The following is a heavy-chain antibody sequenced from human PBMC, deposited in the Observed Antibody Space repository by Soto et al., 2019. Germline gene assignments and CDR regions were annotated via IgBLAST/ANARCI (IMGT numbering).Heavy chain of an antibody. CDR1: RLTFSNYA. Sequence: EAQVLESGGGLVQPGGSLRLSCVISRLTFSNYALNWVRQAPGQGLEWVSSISGSGDTAYYADSVKGRFTISRDNSKNTLYLQMNSLRVEDTALYYCAKADYSYSWAPGDYWGQGTLVTVSS. CDR3: AKADYSYSWAPGDY. CDR2: ISGSGDTA. D-gene: IGHD6-13*01. V-gene: IGHV3-23*01. J-gene: IGHJ4*02.